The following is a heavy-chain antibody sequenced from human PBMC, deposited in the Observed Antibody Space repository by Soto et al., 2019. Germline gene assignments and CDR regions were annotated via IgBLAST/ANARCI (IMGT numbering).Heavy chain of an antibody. CDR1: GFTFSSYA. CDR2: ISGSGGST. J-gene: IGHJ6*03. D-gene: IGHD2-2*01. CDR3: AKSHSSSYYYMDV. V-gene: IGHV3-23*01. Sequence: GGSLRLSCAASGFTFSSYAMHWVRQAPGKGLEWVSAISGSGGSTYYADSVKGRFTISRDNSKNTLYLQMNSLRAEDTAVYYCAKSHSSSYYYMDVWGKGTTVTVSS.